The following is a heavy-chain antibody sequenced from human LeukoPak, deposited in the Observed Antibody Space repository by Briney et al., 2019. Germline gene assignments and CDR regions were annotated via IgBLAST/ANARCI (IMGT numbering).Heavy chain of an antibody. V-gene: IGHV1-69*05. CDR2: IIPIFGTA. Sequence: GASVKVSCKASGGTFSSYAISWVRQAPGRGLEWMGGIIPIFGTANYAQKFQGRVTITTDESTSTAYMELSSLRSEDTAVYYCARGGGPTVTPSWGQGTLVTVSS. CDR3: ARGGGPTVTPS. D-gene: IGHD4-17*01. CDR1: GGTFSSYA. J-gene: IGHJ4*02.